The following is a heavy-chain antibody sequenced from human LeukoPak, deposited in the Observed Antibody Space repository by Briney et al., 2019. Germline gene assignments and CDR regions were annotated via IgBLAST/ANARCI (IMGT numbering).Heavy chain of an antibody. CDR2: IYDSGST. V-gene: IGHV4-59*01. Sequence: SETLSLTCTVSGGSISSYYWSWIRQPPGKGLEWIGNIYDSGSTNYNPSLKSRLTISVDTSKNQCSLKLSSVTAADTAVYYCARQGISGSSLSYFDYRGQGTLVNVSS. J-gene: IGHJ4*02. CDR3: ARQGISGSSLSYFDY. CDR1: GGSISSYY. D-gene: IGHD3-22*01.